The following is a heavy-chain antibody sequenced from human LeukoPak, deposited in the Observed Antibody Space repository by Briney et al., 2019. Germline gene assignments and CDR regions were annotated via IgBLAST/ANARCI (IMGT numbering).Heavy chain of an antibody. Sequence: SSETLSLTCTVSGGSISSSSYYWGWIRQPPGKGLEWIGSIYYSGSTYYNPSLRSRVTISVDTSKNQFSLKLSSVTAADTAVYYCARDDGPPIVGVVKHPFDYWGQGTLVTVSS. CDR1: GGSISSSSYY. CDR3: ARDDGPPIVGVVKHPFDY. J-gene: IGHJ4*02. D-gene: IGHD3-3*01. V-gene: IGHV4-39*07. CDR2: IYYSGST.